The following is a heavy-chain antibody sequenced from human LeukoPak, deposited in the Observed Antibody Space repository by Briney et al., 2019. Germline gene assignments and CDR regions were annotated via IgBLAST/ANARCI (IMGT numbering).Heavy chain of an antibody. V-gene: IGHV3-7*01. Sequence: AGGSLRLSCAASGFTFSSYWMSWVRQAPGKGLEWVANIKQDGSEKYYVDSVKGRFTISRDNAKNSLYLQMNSLRAEDTAVYYCARDLYGYSSGWYFDYWGQGTLVTVSS. CDR2: IKQDGSEK. CDR1: GFTFSSYW. CDR3: ARDLYGYSSGWYFDY. J-gene: IGHJ4*02. D-gene: IGHD6-19*01.